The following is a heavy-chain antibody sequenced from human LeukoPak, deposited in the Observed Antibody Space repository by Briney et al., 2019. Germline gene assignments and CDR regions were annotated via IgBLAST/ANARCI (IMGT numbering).Heavy chain of an antibody. CDR2: IKQDGSEK. CDR3: ARSNWSRDAFDI. Sequence: GSLRLSCAASGFTFSSYWMSWVRQAPGKGLEWVANIKQDGSEKYYVDSVKGRFTISRDNAKNSLYLQMNSLRAEDTALYYCARSNWSRDAFDIWGQGTMVTVSS. V-gene: IGHV3-7*03. CDR1: GFTFSSYW. J-gene: IGHJ3*02.